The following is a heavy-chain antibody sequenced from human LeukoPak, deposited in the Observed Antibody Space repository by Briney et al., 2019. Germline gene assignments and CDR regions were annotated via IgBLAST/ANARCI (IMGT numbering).Heavy chain of an antibody. D-gene: IGHD3-10*01. V-gene: IGHV3-30*18. CDR2: ISYDGSNK. Sequence: GGSLRLSCAASGFTFSSYGMHWVRQAPGKGLEWVAVISYDGSNKYYADSVKGRFTISRDNPKDTLYLQMNSLRAEDTAVYYCAKSEVSGITMVRGVYHWGQGTLVTVSS. J-gene: IGHJ5*02. CDR1: GFTFSSYG. CDR3: AKSEVSGITMVRGVYH.